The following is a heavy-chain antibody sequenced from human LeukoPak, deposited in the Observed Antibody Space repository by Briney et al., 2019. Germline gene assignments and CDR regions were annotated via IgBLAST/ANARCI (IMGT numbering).Heavy chain of an antibody. Sequence: ESGGSLRLSCAASGFTFSSHSMNWVRQAPGKGLEWVSYISSSFNIIYYADSVKGRFTISRDNAKNSLYLQMNTLRDEDTAVYYCARGRLGALPGFDPWGQGTLVTVSS. CDR3: ARGRLGALPGFDP. CDR2: ISSSFNII. V-gene: IGHV3-48*02. CDR1: GFTFSSHS. D-gene: IGHD1-26*01. J-gene: IGHJ5*02.